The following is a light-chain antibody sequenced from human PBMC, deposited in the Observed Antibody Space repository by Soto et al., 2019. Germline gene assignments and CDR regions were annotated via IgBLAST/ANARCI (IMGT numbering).Light chain of an antibody. Sequence: QSVLTQPPSASGSPGQSVTISCTGTSSDVGGYNYVSWYQQHPGKAPKLMFYEVSKRPSGVPDRFSGSKSGNTASLTVSGLQAEDEADYYCSSYAGSNNVVFGGGTKVTVL. CDR3: SSYAGSNNVV. V-gene: IGLV2-8*01. CDR1: SSDVGGYNY. CDR2: EVS. J-gene: IGLJ2*01.